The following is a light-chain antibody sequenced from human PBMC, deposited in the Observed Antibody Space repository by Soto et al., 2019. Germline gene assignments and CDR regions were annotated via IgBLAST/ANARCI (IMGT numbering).Light chain of an antibody. J-gene: IGLJ1*01. V-gene: IGLV2-23*01. Sequence: QSVLTQPASVSGSPGQSITISCTGTSSDVGNYNLVSWYQQHPGKAPKLMIYEGSKRPSGVSNRFSGSKSGNTASLTISILQAEDEADYYCCSWDDSLNGFYVFGTGTKVTVL. CDR1: SSDVGNYNL. CDR2: EGS. CDR3: CSWDDSLNGFYV.